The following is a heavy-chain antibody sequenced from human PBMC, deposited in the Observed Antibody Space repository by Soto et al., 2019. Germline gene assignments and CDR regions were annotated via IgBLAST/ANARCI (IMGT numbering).Heavy chain of an antibody. V-gene: IGHV3-30*18. CDR1: GFTFSNYG. CDR2: ISSDGNDK. CDR3: AKGSFSAHQSLAP. Sequence: QVQLVESGGGVVQPGRSLRLSCAASGFTFSNYGMHWVRQAPGKGLEWVTTISSDGNDKYYAGSVKGRFTISRDNSENTWDRKIIALKVEHRAVFYCAKGSFSAHQSLAPGGKGPRAPVSS. D-gene: IGHD3-10*01. J-gene: IGHJ5*02.